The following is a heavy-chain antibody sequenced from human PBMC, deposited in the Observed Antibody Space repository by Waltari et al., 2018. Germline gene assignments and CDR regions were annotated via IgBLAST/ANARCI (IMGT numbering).Heavy chain of an antibody. CDR1: GYSISSGYY. J-gene: IGHJ6*02. CDR2: IYHSGST. D-gene: IGHD3-10*01. V-gene: IGHV4-38-2*01. Sequence: QVQLQESGPGLVKPSETLSLTCAVSGYSISSGYYWGWIRQPPGKGLEWIGSIYHSGSTYYNPSLKSRVTISVDTSKNQFSLKLSSVTAADTAVYYCARQAGYYGSGSSLYYYYGMDVWGQGTTVTVSS. CDR3: ARQAGYYGSGSSLYYYYGMDV.